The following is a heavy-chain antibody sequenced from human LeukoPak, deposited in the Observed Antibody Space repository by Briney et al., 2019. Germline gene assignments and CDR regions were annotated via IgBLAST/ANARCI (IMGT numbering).Heavy chain of an antibody. CDR1: GFTFSNYA. CDR2: ISSSADST. Sequence: PGGSLRLSCAASGFTFSNYAMSWVRQAPGKGLEWVSAISSSADSTYYAGSVRGRFTISRDNSKNTLYPQMSHLRVEDTALYYCAKAAAERCASIKCYPFDSWGQGTLVAVSS. CDR3: AKAAAERCASIKCYPFDS. V-gene: IGHV3-23*01. D-gene: IGHD1-1*01. J-gene: IGHJ4*02.